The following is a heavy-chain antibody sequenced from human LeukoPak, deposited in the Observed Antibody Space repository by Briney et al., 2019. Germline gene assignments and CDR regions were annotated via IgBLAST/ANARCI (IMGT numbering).Heavy chain of an antibody. J-gene: IGHJ4*02. CDR3: ALLEPTLYSSSAAGY. Sequence: GASVKVSCKASGYTFTSYGISWVRQAPGQGLEWMGWISAYNGNTNYAQKLQGRVTMATDTSTSTAYMELRSLRSDDTAVYYCALLEPTLYSSSAAGYWGQGTLVTVSS. D-gene: IGHD6-13*01. V-gene: IGHV1-18*01. CDR1: GYTFTSYG. CDR2: ISAYNGNT.